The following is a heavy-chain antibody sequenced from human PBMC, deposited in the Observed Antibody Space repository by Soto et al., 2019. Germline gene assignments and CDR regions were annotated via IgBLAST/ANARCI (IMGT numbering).Heavy chain of an antibody. Sequence: SETLSLTCTVSGGSISSGGYYWSWIRQHPGKGLEWIGYIYYSGSTYYDPSLKSRVTISVDTSKNQFSLKLGSVTAADTAVYYCARDLGYGDAFDIWGQGTMVTVSS. V-gene: IGHV4-31*03. J-gene: IGHJ3*02. CDR1: GGSISSGGYY. D-gene: IGHD5-12*01. CDR3: ARDLGYGDAFDI. CDR2: IYYSGST.